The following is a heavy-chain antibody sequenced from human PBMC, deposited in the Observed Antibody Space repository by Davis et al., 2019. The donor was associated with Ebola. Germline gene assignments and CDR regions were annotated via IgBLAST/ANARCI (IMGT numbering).Heavy chain of an antibody. J-gene: IGHJ6*02. CDR3: ARLVGAVAGSYYYYGMDV. Sequence: MPGGSLRLSCTVSGGSISSYYWSWIRQPPGKGLEWIGYIYYSGSTNYNPSLKSRVTISVDTSKNQFSLKLSSVTAADTAVYYCARLVGAVAGSYYYYGMDVWGQGTTVTVSS. CDR2: IYYSGST. V-gene: IGHV4-59*08. D-gene: IGHD6-19*01. CDR1: GGSISSYY.